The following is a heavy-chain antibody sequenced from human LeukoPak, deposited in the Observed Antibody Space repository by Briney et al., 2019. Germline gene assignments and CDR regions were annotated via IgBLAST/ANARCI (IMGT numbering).Heavy chain of an antibody. CDR3: ARESIVVVPAAKGYYYYYMDV. V-gene: IGHV4-59*11. J-gene: IGHJ6*03. Sequence: PSETLSLTCTVTGGSISSHYWSWIRQPPGKGLEWIGYIYYSGSTNYNPSLKSRVTISVDTSKNQFSLKLSSVTAADTAVYYCARESIVVVPAAKGYYYYYMDVWGKGTTVTVSS. CDR1: GGSISSHY. D-gene: IGHD2-2*01. CDR2: IYYSGST.